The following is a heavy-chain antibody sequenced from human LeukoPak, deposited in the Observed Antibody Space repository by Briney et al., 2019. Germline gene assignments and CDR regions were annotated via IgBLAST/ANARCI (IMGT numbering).Heavy chain of an antibody. CDR1: GGSISSYY. CDR3: AREYYDFWSGHGGTYGMDV. D-gene: IGHD3-3*01. Sequence: SETLSLTCSVSGGSISSYYWSWIRQPPGKGLEWIGYIYYSGSTNYNPSLKSRVPISVDTSKNQFSLKLSSVTAADTAVYYCAREYYDFWSGHGGTYGMDVWGQGTTVTVSS. V-gene: IGHV4-59*01. CDR2: IYYSGST. J-gene: IGHJ6*02.